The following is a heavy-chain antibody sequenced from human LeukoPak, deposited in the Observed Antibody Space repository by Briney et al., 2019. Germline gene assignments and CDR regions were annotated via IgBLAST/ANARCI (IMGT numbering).Heavy chain of an antibody. CDR3: VRHPRYSTGWAIDY. D-gene: IGHD6-19*01. J-gene: IGHJ4*02. CDR2: MYHSGST. V-gene: IGHV4-38-2*01. Sequence: SETLSLTCAVSGYSISNAYYWGWIRPPPGKGLEWIASMYHSGSTYYNPSLKSRVTISVDTSKNQFSLKLHSVTAADTAVYYCVRHPRYSTGWAIDYWGQGTLVTVSS. CDR1: GYSISNAYY.